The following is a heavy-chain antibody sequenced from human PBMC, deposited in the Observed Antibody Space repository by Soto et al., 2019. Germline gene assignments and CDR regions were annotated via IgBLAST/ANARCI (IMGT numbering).Heavy chain of an antibody. CDR3: ARPTYYYDSSGPPAY. CDR2: ISSSSSTI. Sequence: PGGSLRLSCAASGFTFSTYSMNWVRQAPGKGLERISYISSSSSTIFYTDSVKGRFTVSRDNAKNSLYLQMNSLRAEYTAFYYCARPTYYYDSSGPPAYWGQGTLVTVSS. V-gene: IGHV3-48*01. J-gene: IGHJ4*02. CDR1: GFTFSTYS. D-gene: IGHD3-22*01.